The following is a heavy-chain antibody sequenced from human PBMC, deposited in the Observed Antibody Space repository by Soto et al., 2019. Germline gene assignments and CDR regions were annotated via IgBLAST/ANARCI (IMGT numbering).Heavy chain of an antibody. CDR3: ARVVPAAIFPDY. CDR2: IYYSGST. Sequence: QVQLQESGPGLVKPSQTLSLTCTVSGGSISSGGYYWSWIRQQPGKGLEWIGYIYYSGSTYYNPSLKSCGTISVDTSKNQFSLKLSSVTAADTAVYYCARVVPAAIFPDYWGQGTLVTVSS. CDR1: GGSISSGGYY. V-gene: IGHV4-31*03. J-gene: IGHJ4*02. D-gene: IGHD2-2*01.